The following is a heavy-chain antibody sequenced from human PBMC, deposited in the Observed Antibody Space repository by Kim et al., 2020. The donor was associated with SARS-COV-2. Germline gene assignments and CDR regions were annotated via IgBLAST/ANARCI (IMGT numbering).Heavy chain of an antibody. J-gene: IGHJ5*02. CDR1: GYTFTSYA. D-gene: IGHD3-10*01. V-gene: IGHV7-4-1*02. CDR3: VGGYGSGSYYPSGWFDP. CDR2: INTNTGNP. Sequence: ASVKVSCKASGYTFTSYAMNWVRQAPGQGLEWMGWINTNTGNPTYAQGFTGRFVFSLDTSVSTAYLQISSLKAEDTAVYYCVGGYGSGSYYPSGWFDPWGQGTLVTVSS.